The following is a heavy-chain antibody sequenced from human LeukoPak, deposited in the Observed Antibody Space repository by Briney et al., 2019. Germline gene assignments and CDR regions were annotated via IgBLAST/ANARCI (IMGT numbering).Heavy chain of an antibody. J-gene: IGHJ3*02. V-gene: IGHV3-48*03. Sequence: GGSLRLSCEDSGFTFRSYEMNWVRQAPGKGLEWIAYLSSSGSAFSYADSVKGRFTSARDNAKNSLYLQMNSLRAEDTAVYYCARDYYDSSGSERDAFDIWGQGTMVTVSS. CDR3: ARDYYDSSGSERDAFDI. CDR1: GFTFRSYE. D-gene: IGHD3-22*01. CDR2: LSSSGSAF.